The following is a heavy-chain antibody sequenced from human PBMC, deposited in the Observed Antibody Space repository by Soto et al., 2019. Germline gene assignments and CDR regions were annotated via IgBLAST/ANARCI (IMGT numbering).Heavy chain of an antibody. Sequence: SETLSLTCTVSGGSISSSSYYWGWIRQPPGKGLEWIGSIYYSGSTYYNPSLKSRVTISVDTSKNQFSLKLSSVTAADTAVYYCARVSVFGSSAIDYWGQGTLVTVSS. CDR3: ARVSVFGSSAIDY. V-gene: IGHV4-39*07. CDR1: GGSISSSSYY. J-gene: IGHJ4*02. CDR2: IYYSGST. D-gene: IGHD6-6*01.